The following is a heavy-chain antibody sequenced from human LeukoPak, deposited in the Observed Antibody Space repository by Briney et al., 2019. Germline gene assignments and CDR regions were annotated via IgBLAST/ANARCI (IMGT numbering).Heavy chain of an antibody. V-gene: IGHV3-23*01. CDR1: GFTFSSYA. D-gene: IGHD2-15*01. Sequence: TGGSLRLSCAASGFTFSSYAMSWVSQAPGKGLEWVSAISGSGGSTYYADSVKGRFTISRDNSKNTLYLQMNSLRAEDTAVYYCAKAHCSGGSCYPDYWGQGTLVTVSS. J-gene: IGHJ4*02. CDR2: ISGSGGST. CDR3: AKAHCSGGSCYPDY.